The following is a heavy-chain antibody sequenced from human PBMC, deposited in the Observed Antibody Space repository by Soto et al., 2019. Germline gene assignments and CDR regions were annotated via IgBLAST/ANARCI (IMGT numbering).Heavy chain of an antibody. V-gene: IGHV1-69*01. Sequence: QVQLVQSVAEVKKPGSSVKVSCLASRGTFNRYAINWVRQAPGHGLEWLGALVPQFGTPNYAQKFQDRVTIVADESTNTTSMELRGLTSDDTAVYYCARQNRDTPMVPFDVWGQGTLVTVSS. CDR3: ARQNRDTPMVPFDV. J-gene: IGHJ4*02. CDR1: RGTFNRYA. D-gene: IGHD5-18*01. CDR2: LVPQFGTP.